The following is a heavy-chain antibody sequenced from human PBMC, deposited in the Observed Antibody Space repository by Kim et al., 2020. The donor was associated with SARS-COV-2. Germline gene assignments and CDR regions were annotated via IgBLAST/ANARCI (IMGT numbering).Heavy chain of an antibody. V-gene: IGHV4-59*13. D-gene: IGHD6-19*01. Sequence: SETLSLTCTVSGGSISSYYWSWIRQPPGKGLEWIGYIYYSGSTNYNPSLKSRVTISVDTSKNQFSLKLSSVTAADTAVYYCARDGSSGLYQGAFDIWGQGTMVTVSS. CDR2: IYYSGST. J-gene: IGHJ3*02. CDR3: ARDGSSGLYQGAFDI. CDR1: GGSISSYY.